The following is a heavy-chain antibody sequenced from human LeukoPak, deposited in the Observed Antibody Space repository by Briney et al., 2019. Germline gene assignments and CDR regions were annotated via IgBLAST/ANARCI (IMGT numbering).Heavy chain of an antibody. CDR3: SRWMATPDKPFDY. CDR1: GYTLTGYY. CDR2: ILSKAKSYAT. D-gene: IGHD5-24*01. J-gene: IGHJ4*02. V-gene: IGHV3-73*01. Sequence: GASVKVSCKASGYTLTGYYMHWVRQASGKGLQWVGRILSKAKSYATAYDVSVQGRFTISRDDSRNTVYLQMNSLKAEDTAVYYCSRWMATPDKPFDYWGQGTLVTVSS.